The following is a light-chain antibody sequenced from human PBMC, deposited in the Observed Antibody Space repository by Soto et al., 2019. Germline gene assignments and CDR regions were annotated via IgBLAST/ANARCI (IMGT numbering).Light chain of an antibody. Sequence: DIQMTQSPSTLSASVGDRVTITCRASQSISSWLAWYQQKPGKAPKLLIYDASSLESGVPSRFSGSGSGTEFTLTISSLQSEDFAVYYCQEYIHWPPGMFGPGTTVDIK. CDR3: QEYIHWPPGM. V-gene: IGKV1-5*01. J-gene: IGKJ1*01. CDR2: DAS. CDR1: QSISSW.